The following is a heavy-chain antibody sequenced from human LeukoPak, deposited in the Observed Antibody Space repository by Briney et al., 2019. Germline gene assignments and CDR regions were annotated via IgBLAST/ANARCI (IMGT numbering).Heavy chain of an antibody. D-gene: IGHD3-10*01. CDR1: GGSFSGYD. Sequence: PSETLSLTCAVYGGSFSGYDWSWIRQPPGKGLEWIGEINHSGSTNYNPSLKSRVTISVDTSKNQFSLKLNSVTAADTAVYYCAKSNGYGLVDIWGQGTMVTVSS. V-gene: IGHV4-34*01. J-gene: IGHJ3*02. CDR2: INHSGST. CDR3: AKSNGYGLVDI.